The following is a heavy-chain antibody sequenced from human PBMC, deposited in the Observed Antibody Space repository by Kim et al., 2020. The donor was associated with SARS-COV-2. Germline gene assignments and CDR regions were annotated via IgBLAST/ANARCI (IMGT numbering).Heavy chain of an antibody. CDR1: GFTFSSYG. Sequence: GGSLRLSCAASGFTFSSYGMHWVRQAPGKGLEWVAVISYDGSNKYYADSVKGRFTISRDNSKNTLYLQMNSLRAEDTAVYYCAKDRTWFGELSYFDYWGQGTLVTVSS. CDR3: AKDRTWFGELSYFDY. CDR2: ISYDGSNK. J-gene: IGHJ4*02. D-gene: IGHD3-10*01. V-gene: IGHV3-30*18.